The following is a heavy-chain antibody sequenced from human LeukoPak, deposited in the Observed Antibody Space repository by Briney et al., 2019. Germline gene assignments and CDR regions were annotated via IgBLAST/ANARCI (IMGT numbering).Heavy chain of an antibody. CDR1: GGSFSGYY. CDR2: INHSGSA. J-gene: IGHJ4*02. V-gene: IGHV4-34*01. D-gene: IGHD5-12*01. CDR3: ARIKSGYSGYDD. Sequence: SETLSLTCAVYGGSFSGYYWSWIRQPPGKGLEWIGEINHSGSANYNPSLKSRVTISVDTSKNQFSLKLSSVTAADTAVYYCARIKSGYSGYDDWGQGTLVTVSS.